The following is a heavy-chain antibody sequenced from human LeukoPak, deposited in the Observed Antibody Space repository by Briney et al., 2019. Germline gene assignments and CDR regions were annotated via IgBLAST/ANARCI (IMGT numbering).Heavy chain of an antibody. CDR1: GFTFSIYW. J-gene: IGHJ4*02. Sequence: PGGSLRLSCAASGFTFSIYWMSWVRQAPGKGLEWVSSISISSNYIYYADSVKGRFTISRDNAKNSLYLQMNSLRAEDTALYYCASTSSGGWYFDYWGQGTLVTVSS. D-gene: IGHD6-19*01. CDR2: ISISSNYI. V-gene: IGHV3-21*01. CDR3: ASTSSGGWYFDY.